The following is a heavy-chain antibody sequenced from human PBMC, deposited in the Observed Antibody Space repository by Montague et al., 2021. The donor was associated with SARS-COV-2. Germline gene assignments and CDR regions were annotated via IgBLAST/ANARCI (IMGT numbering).Heavy chain of an antibody. CDR2: VNTSGTT. J-gene: IGHJ4*02. V-gene: IGHV4-4*07. D-gene: IGHD6-6*01. CDR1: GGSITGFS. CDR3: EGTPTRPLSLDS. Sequence: SETLSLTCAVSGGSITGFSWSWVRQPAGKGLEWIGRVNTSGTTNYSPSLRSRVTMSVDTSKNQFSLYLNSVTAADTAMYYCEGTPTRPLSLDSWGQGTLVTVSS.